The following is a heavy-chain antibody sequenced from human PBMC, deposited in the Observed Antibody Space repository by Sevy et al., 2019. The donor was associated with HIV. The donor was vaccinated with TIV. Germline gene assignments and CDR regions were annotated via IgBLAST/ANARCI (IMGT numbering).Heavy chain of an antibody. V-gene: IGHV1-24*01. J-gene: IGHJ6*02. CDR1: GYTLTELS. D-gene: IGHD1-26*01. Sequence: ASVKVSCKVCGYTLTELSMHWVRQAPGKGLEWMGGFDPEDGETIYAQKFQGRVTMTEDTSTDTAYMELSSLRSEDTAVYYCATHRGGIVGATKWDYYYYYGMDVWGQGTTVTVSS. CDR2: FDPEDGET. CDR3: ATHRGGIVGATKWDYYYYYGMDV.